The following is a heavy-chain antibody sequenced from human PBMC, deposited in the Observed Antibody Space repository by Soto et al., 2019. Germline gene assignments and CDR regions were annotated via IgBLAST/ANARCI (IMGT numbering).Heavy chain of an antibody. V-gene: IGHV1-18*01. J-gene: IGHJ6*02. D-gene: IGHD3-16*01. CDR3: ATFYVKSYYYGMDV. CDR1: GYTFTSYG. Sequence: QVQLVQSGAEVKKPGASVKVSCKASGYTFTSYGIIWVRQAPGQGLEWMGWISAYNGNTNYAQKLQDRVTMTTDTSTTTAYMELRSLRSDDTAVYYCATFYVKSYYYGMDVWGQGTTVTVSS. CDR2: ISAYNGNT.